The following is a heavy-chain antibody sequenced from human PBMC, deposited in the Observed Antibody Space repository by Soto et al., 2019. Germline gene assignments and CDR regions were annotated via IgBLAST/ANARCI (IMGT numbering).Heavy chain of an antibody. V-gene: IGHV2-5*02. CDR1: GFSLSTSGVG. J-gene: IGHJ4*02. CDR3: AHRPSYDILTGQPFDY. D-gene: IGHD3-9*01. CDR2: IYWDDDK. Sequence: QITLKESGPTLVKPTQTLTLTCTFSGFSLSTSGVGVGWIRQPPGKALEWLALIYWDDDKRYSPSLKSRLTITKDTSKNQVILTMTNIDPVDTATYYCAHRPSYDILTGQPFDYWGQGTLVTVSS.